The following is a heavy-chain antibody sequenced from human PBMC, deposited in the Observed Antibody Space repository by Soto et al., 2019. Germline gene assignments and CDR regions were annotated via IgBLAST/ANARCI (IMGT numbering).Heavy chain of an antibody. J-gene: IGHJ6*02. D-gene: IGHD2-15*01. V-gene: IGHV1-18*01. CDR1: GYTFTSYG. CDR2: ISAYNGNT. Sequence: ASVKVSCKASGYTFTSYGISWVRQAPGQGLEWMGWISAYNGNTNYAQKLQGRVTMTTDTSTSTAYMELRSLRSDDTAVYYCARGYCSGGSCYGHNYNYYGMDVWGQGTTVTVSS. CDR3: ARGYCSGGSCYGHNYNYYGMDV.